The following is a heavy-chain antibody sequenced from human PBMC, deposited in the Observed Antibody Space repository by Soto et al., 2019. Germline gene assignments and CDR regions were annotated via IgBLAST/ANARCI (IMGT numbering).Heavy chain of an antibody. J-gene: IGHJ6*02. CDR3: ARGQGAAIGDYYYHGMDV. Sequence: EVQLVESGGGLVQPGGSLKLSCAASGFIFSGSAIHWVRQASGKGLELVGRIRSRANNFATSSAASVKGRFTFSRDDSKNTAYLQMNTLKPEDTAVYYCARGQGAAIGDYYYHGMDVWGQGTTVTVSS. V-gene: IGHV3-73*02. CDR1: GFIFSGSA. CDR2: IRSRANNFAT. D-gene: IGHD2-2*02.